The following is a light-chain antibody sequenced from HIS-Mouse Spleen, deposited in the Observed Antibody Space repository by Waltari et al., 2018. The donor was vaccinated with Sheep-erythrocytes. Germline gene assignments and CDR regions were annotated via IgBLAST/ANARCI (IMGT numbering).Light chain of an antibody. CDR2: AAS. J-gene: IGKJ1*01. CDR3: QQYYSYPLWT. CDR1: QGISSY. V-gene: IGKV1-8*01. Sequence: AIRMTQSPSSLSASTGDRVTITCRASQGISSYLAWYQQKPGKAPKLLIYAASTLQSGVPSMFSGSGSGTDFTLTISCLQSEDFATYYCQQYYSYPLWTFGQGTKVEIK.